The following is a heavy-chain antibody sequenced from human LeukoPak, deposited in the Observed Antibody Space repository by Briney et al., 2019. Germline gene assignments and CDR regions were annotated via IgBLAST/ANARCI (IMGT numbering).Heavy chain of an antibody. CDR2: ISYDGSNK. CDR1: GFTFSSYA. CDR3: ATTPTEYGYGYKG. Sequence: GRSLRLSCAASGFTFSSYAMHWVRQAPGKGLEWVAVISYDGSNKYYADSVKGRFTISRDNSKNTLYLQMNSLRAEDTAVYYCATTPTEYGYGYKGWGQGTLVTVSS. J-gene: IGHJ4*02. V-gene: IGHV3-30*04. D-gene: IGHD5-18*01.